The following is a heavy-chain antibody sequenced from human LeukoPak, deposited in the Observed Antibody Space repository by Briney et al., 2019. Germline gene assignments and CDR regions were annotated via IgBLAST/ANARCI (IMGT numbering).Heavy chain of an antibody. CDR1: GVSISNHY. J-gene: IGHJ4*02. Sequence: SETLSLTCTVSGVSISNHYSSWIRQPPGKGLEWIGYIYYTGNTNYNPSLKSRVTISEDTSKNQVSLELSSVTAADTAVYYCARVQGSFDYWGQGTLVTVSS. CDR3: ARVQGSFDY. D-gene: IGHD2-15*01. CDR2: IYYTGNT. V-gene: IGHV4-59*08.